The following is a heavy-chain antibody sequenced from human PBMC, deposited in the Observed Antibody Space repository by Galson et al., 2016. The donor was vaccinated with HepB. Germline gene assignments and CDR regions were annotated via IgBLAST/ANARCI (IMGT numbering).Heavy chain of an antibody. CDR3: AGASVVPGARMVFDS. CDR2: IYHTGTS. Sequence: SETLSLTCAVSGASINTSNWWTWVRQAPGTGLEWIGEIYHTGTSNNNPSLLSRFTMSIDNSKNHFSLNLNSVTAADTAVYYCAGASVVPGARMVFDSWGQGILVTVSS. V-gene: IGHV4-4*02. CDR1: GASINTSNW. J-gene: IGHJ5*01. D-gene: IGHD2-2*01.